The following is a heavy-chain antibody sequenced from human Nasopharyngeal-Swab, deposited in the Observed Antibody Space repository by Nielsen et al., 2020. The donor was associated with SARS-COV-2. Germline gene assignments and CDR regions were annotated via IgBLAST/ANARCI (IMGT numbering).Heavy chain of an antibody. D-gene: IGHD4-17*01. CDR3: ARGSSDYVPYFDY. CDR2: IYHSGST. J-gene: IGHJ4*02. V-gene: IGHV4-4*02. Sequence: VRQASGKGLEWIGEIYHSGSTNYNPSLKSRVTISVDKSKNQFSLKLSSVTAADTAVYYCARGSSDYVPYFDYWGQGTLVTVSS.